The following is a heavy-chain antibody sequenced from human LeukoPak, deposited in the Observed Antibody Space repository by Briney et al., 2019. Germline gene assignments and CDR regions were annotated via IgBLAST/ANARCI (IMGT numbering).Heavy chain of an antibody. CDR2: IIPIFGTA. CDR3: TTRACHAGGCSSSFYYYYGLHF. CDR1: GNSISNYA. Sequence: SVKVSCKASGNSISNYAVSWVRQAPGQGFEWMGGIIPIFGTADYAQKFQGRVTITADQSTSTTYMALSSLKSENTATYYCTTRACHAGGCSSSFYYYYGLHFWGQGTTVSVSS. D-gene: IGHD3-16*01. V-gene: IGHV1-69*01. J-gene: IGHJ6*02.